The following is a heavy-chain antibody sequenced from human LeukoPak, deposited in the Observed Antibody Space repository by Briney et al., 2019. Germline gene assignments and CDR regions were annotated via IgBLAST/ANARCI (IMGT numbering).Heavy chain of an antibody. V-gene: IGHV3-53*01. CDR1: GFTFSSYS. J-gene: IGHJ3*02. Sequence: GGSLRLSCAASGFTFSSYSMNWVRQAPGKGLEWVSVIFSGGSTYYTDSVKGRFTISRDNSKNTLYLQMNSLRAEDTAIYYCARAQTRAFDIWGQGTMVTVSS. CDR2: IFSGGST. CDR3: ARAQTRAFDI.